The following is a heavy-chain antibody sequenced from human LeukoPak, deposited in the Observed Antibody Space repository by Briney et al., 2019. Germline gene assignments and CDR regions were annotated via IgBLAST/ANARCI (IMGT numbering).Heavy chain of an antibody. D-gene: IGHD3-10*01. J-gene: IGHJ4*02. CDR1: GFTFSSYS. V-gene: IGHV3-21*01. Sequence: PGGSLRLSCAASGFTFSSYSMNWVRQAPGKGLEWVSSISSSSSYIYYADSVKGRFTISRDNAKNSLYLQMNSLRAEDTAVYYCAKEFSAAAYYFHYWGQGTLVTVSS. CDR2: ISSSSSYI. CDR3: AKEFSAAAYYFHY.